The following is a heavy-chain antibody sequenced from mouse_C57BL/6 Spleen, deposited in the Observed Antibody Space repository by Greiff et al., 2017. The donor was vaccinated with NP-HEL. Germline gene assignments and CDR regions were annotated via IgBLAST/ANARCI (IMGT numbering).Heavy chain of an antibody. J-gene: IGHJ1*03. V-gene: IGHV3-6*01. CDR2: ISYDGSN. CDR1: GYSITSGYY. CDR3: ARAEV. Sequence: VQLKESGPGLVKPSQSLSLTCSVTGYSITSGYYWNWIRQFPGNKLEWMGYISYDGSNNYNPSLKNRISITRDTSKNQFFLKLNSVTTEDTATYYCARAEVWGTGTTVTVSS.